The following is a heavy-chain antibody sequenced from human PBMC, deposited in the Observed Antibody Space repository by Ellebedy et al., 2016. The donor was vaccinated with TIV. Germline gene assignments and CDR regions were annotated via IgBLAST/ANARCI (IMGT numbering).Heavy chain of an antibody. CDR1: GYTFTGYY. V-gene: IGHV1-8*02. CDR2: MNPNSGNT. Sequence: ASVKVSXKASGYTFTGYYMHWVRQAPGQGLEWMGWMNPNSGNTGYAQKFQGRVTMTRDTSTSTVYMELSSLRSEDTAVYYCARGNYGDYVMGALDYWGQGTLVTVSS. D-gene: IGHD4-17*01. J-gene: IGHJ4*02. CDR3: ARGNYGDYVMGALDY.